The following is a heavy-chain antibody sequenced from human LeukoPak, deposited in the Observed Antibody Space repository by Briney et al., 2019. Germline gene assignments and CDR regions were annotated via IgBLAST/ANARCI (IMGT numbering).Heavy chain of an antibody. Sequence: PGGSLRLSCAASGFTFSSYSMIWVRHAPGKGLVWVSRINSDGSSTSYADSVKGRFTISRDNAKNTLYLQMNSLRAEDTAVYYCARATRSLAGAVYYYYGMDVWGQGTTVTVSS. V-gene: IGHV3-74*01. D-gene: IGHD3-10*01. CDR1: GFTFSSYS. CDR2: INSDGSST. J-gene: IGHJ6*02. CDR3: ARATRSLAGAVYYYYGMDV.